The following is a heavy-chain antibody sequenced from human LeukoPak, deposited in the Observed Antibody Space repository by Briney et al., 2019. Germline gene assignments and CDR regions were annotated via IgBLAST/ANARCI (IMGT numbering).Heavy chain of an antibody. CDR3: ARHAPVDTAMVRAYYFDY. V-gene: IGHV4-34*01. Sequence: SETLSLTCAVYGGSFSGYYWSWIRQPPGKGLEWIGEINHSGSTNYNPSLKSRVSISVDTSKNQFSLKLSSVTAADTAVYYCARHAPVDTAMVRAYYFDYWGQGTLVTVSS. CDR1: GGSFSGYY. CDR2: INHSGST. D-gene: IGHD5-18*01. J-gene: IGHJ4*02.